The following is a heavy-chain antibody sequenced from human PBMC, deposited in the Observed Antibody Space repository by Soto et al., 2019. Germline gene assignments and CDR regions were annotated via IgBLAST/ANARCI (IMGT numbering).Heavy chain of an antibody. D-gene: IGHD3-22*01. CDR2: IYHSGST. CDR3: ATSSLRYYYNSTSPIDY. J-gene: IGHJ4*02. CDR1: GGSISSSNW. Sequence: SETLSLTCGVSGGSISSSNWWSWVRQPPGKGLEWIGEIYHSGSTNYNPSLSLKSRVTISVDKSENQFSLKLSSVTAADTAVYYCATSSLRYYYNSTSPIDYWGQGTLVTVSS. V-gene: IGHV4-4*02.